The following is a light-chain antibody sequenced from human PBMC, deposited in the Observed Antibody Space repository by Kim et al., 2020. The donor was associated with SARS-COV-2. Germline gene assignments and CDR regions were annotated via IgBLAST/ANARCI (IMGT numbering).Light chain of an antibody. V-gene: IGKV3-15*01. Sequence: EVVLTQSPATVSVSLWDSVTLTCRASQILNNNLAWYQQRPGQAPRLLMTTAFSRAPGIPARFSGSGSETEFTLTITSLQSEDFAVYFCQQYNNWPPWTFVQGTKVDIK. J-gene: IGKJ1*01. CDR3: QQYNNWPPWT. CDR2: TAF. CDR1: QILNNN.